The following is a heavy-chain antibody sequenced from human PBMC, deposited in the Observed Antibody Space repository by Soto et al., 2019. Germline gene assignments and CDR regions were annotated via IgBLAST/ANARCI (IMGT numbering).Heavy chain of an antibody. CDR1: GFTVNSNY. D-gene: IGHD2-15*01. V-gene: IGHV3-66*01. Sequence: GGSLRLSCAASGFTVNSNYMSWVRQAPGKGLEWVSVIYSGGSTYYADSVKGRFIISRDDSKNTLFLQMNSLRAEDTAVYYCATAKLLLPWLFDYWGQ. CDR3: ATAKLLLPWLFDY. CDR2: IYSGGST. J-gene: IGHJ4*02.